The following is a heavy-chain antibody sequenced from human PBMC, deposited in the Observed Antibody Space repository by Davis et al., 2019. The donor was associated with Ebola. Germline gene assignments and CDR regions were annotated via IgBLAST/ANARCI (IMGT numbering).Heavy chain of an antibody. CDR3: AILGTGRTKYDY. CDR1: GFYFSTYE. D-gene: IGHD1-1*01. J-gene: IGHJ4*02. Sequence: GESLKISCAASGFYFSTYEMSWVRQGPGKGLEWVASSVYYADFAQGRFTISRDNPKNSLFLQMNSLRAEDTAVYFCAILGTGRTKYDYWGQGILVTVSS. V-gene: IGHV3-48*03. CDR2: SSV.